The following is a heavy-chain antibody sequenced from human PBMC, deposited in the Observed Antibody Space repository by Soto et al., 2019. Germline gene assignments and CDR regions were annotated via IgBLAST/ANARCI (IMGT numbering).Heavy chain of an antibody. Sequence: GGSLRLSCAASGFTFSSYGMHWVRQAPGKGLEWVAVIWYDGSNKYYADSVKGRFTISRDNSKNTLYLQMNSLRAEDTAVYYCARDWFPSPYCSGGSCGYPPDYWGQGTLVTVSS. CDR2: IWYDGSNK. CDR1: GFTFSSYG. CDR3: ARDWFPSPYCSGGSCGYPPDY. V-gene: IGHV3-33*01. D-gene: IGHD2-15*01. J-gene: IGHJ4*02.